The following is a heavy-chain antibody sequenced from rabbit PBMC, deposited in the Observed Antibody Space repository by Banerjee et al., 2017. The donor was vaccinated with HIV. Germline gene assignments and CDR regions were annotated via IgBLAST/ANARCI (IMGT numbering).Heavy chain of an antibody. V-gene: IGHV1S45*01. CDR1: GVDFSTYY. J-gene: IGHJ4*01. CDR2: IYRSGST. D-gene: IGHD4-1*01. Sequence: QEQLVESGGGLVKPGGSLTLTCKASGVDFSTYYMCWVRQAPGKGLEWIGYIYRSGSTYYASWAKGRFTISKTSSTTMTLQTTSLTAADTATYFCARDLAGVIGWNFNLWGPGTLVTVS. CDR3: ARDLAGVIGWNFNL.